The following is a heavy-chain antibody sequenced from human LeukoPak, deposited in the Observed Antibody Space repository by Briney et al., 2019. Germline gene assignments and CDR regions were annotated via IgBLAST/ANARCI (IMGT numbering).Heavy chain of an antibody. CDR3: ARVGSGWYRHHFDY. J-gene: IGHJ4*02. V-gene: IGHV3-48*03. D-gene: IGHD6-19*01. Sequence: GGSLRLSFSASGFTFSSYEMNWGRQGPGKRLEWVSYISISGSTIYYADSVKVRFTISRDNAKNSLYLQMNRLSAEDKALYYCARVGSGWYRHHFDYWRQGHLVTVCS. CDR1: GFTFSSYE. CDR2: ISISGSTI.